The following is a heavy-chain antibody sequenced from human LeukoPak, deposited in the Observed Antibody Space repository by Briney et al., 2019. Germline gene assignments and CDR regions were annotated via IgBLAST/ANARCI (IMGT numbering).Heavy chain of an antibody. CDR1: GASISSGSYY. CDR3: ARGGVYCSSTSCYSGYYYYMDV. J-gene: IGHJ6*03. D-gene: IGHD2-2*02. CDR2: IYTSGST. Sequence: PSETLSLTCTVSGASISSGSYYWSWIRQPAGKRLEWIGRIYTSGSTNYNPSLKSRVSISVDTSKNQLSLKLSSVTAADTAVYYCARGGVYCSSTSCYSGYYYYMDVWGKGTTVTVSS. V-gene: IGHV4-61*02.